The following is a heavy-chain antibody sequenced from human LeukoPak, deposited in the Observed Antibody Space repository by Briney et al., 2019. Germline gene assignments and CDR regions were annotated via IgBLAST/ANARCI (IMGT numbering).Heavy chain of an antibody. CDR1: GFTFSSYA. CDR2: ISGGGGST. Sequence: PGGSLRLSCAASGFTFSSYAMSWVRQAPGKGREWGSAISGGGGSTYYADSVKGRFTISRDNSKNTLYLQMTSLRAEDTAVYYCAKNAPDGWLGELFDFWGQGPLVPVSS. CDR3: AKNAPDGWLGELFDF. V-gene: IGHV3-23*01. D-gene: IGHD3-10*01. J-gene: IGHJ5*01.